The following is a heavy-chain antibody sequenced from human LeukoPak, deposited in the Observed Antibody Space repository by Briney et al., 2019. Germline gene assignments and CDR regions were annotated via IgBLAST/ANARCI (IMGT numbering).Heavy chain of an antibody. CDR1: GFTFSSYA. CDR3: AKDFRRYFDWLLFSADY. Sequence: PGGSLRLSCVASGFTFSSYAMGWVRQAPGKGLEWVSAISGSGGSTYYADSVKGRFTISRDNSKKTLYLQMNSLRAEDTAVYYCAKDFRRYFDWLLFSADYWGQGTLVTVSS. CDR2: ISGSGGST. D-gene: IGHD3-9*01. J-gene: IGHJ4*02. V-gene: IGHV3-23*01.